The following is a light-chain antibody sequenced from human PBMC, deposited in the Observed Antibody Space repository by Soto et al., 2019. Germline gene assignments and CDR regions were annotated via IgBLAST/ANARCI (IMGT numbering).Light chain of an antibody. CDR1: TGAVTSSHY. CDR3: FITYSGYYGALRV. J-gene: IGLJ3*02. CDR2: DTD. V-gene: IGLV7-46*01. Sequence: QAVVTQEPSLTVSPGGTVTLTCGSSTGAVTSSHYPYWFQQKPGQAPRTLIHDTDHKYSWTPARFSCSLLGGKAALTLSGEHAEDEAVYYCFITYSGYYGALRVFGGGTKLTVL.